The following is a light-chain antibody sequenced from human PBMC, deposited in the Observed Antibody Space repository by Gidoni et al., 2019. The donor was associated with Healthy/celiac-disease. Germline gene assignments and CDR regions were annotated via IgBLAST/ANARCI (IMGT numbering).Light chain of an antibody. CDR2: AAS. J-gene: IGKJ5*01. CDR1: QSISSY. Sequence: DIQMTQSPSSLSASVGDRVTITCRASQSISSYLNWYQQKPGKAPKRLIYAASSLQSGVPSRFSGSGSGTDVTLTISSLQPEDFATYYCQQSYSTPITFGQGTRLGIK. CDR3: QQSYSTPIT. V-gene: IGKV1-39*01.